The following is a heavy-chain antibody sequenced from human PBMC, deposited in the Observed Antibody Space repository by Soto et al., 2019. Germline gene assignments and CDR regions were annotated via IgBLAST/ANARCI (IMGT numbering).Heavy chain of an antibody. CDR1: GGSISSSSYY. Sequence: PSETLSLTCTVSGGSISSSSYYWGWIRQPPGKGLEWIGYILYSGSTNYNPSLKSRVTISVDTSRNQFSLKLSSVTAADTAVYYCARHYCSGGGCYYFDYWGQGTLVTVS. J-gene: IGHJ4*02. CDR2: ILYSGST. CDR3: ARHYCSGGGCYYFDY. D-gene: IGHD2-15*01. V-gene: IGHV4-61*05.